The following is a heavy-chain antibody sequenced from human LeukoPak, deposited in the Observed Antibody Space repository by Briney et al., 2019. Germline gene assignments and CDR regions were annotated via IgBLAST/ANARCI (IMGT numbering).Heavy chain of an antibody. Sequence: ASVKVSCKASGYTFTSYYMHWVRQAPGQGLEWMGIINPSGGSTSYAQKFQGRVTMTRDTSTSTVYMELSSLRSEDTAVYYCARGVLRFLEWLVPYYYGMDVWGQGTTVTVFS. J-gene: IGHJ6*02. CDR1: GYTFTSYY. CDR2: INPSGGST. D-gene: IGHD3-3*01. V-gene: IGHV1-46*01. CDR3: ARGVLRFLEWLVPYYYGMDV.